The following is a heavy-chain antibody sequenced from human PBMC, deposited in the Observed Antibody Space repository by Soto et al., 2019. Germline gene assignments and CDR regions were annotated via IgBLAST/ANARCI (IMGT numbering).Heavy chain of an antibody. V-gene: IGHV4-61*03. J-gene: IGHJ4*01. Sequence: QVQLQESGPGLLRPSETLSLTCAVSGASVGSRAHHWSWLRQTPGKGLEWIGYVYYSGHTKYNPSLQIHVTVSVDRARGLFPLWLSAVTAAATGLYYCVTEHYPAAAYHKIDWGHGTQVTVSS. CDR2: VYYSGHT. D-gene: IGHD2-2*01. CDR1: GASVGSRAHH. CDR3: VTEHYPAAAYHKID.